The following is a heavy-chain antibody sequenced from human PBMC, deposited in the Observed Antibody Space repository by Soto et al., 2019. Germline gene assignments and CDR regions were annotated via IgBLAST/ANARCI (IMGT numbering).Heavy chain of an antibody. CDR2: ISSSSSYI. J-gene: IGHJ4*02. Sequence: AGGSLRLSCAASGFTFSSYSMNWVRQAPGKGLEWVSSISSSSSYIYYADSVKGRFTISRDNAKNSLYLQMNSLRAEDTAVYYCARDHRNDYGDYLFDHWGQGTLVTVSS. CDR3: ARDHRNDYGDYLFDH. V-gene: IGHV3-21*01. CDR1: GFTFSSYS. D-gene: IGHD4-17*01.